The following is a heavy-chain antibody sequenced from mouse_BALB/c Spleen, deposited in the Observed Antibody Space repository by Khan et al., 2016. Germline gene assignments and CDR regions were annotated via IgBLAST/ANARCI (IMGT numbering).Heavy chain of an antibody. Sequence: QMQLEESGAELAKPGASVKMSCKASGYTFTSYWMHWVKQRPGQGLEWIGYINPSTGYTEYNQKFKDKATLTADKSSSTAYMQLSSLTSEDSAVYYCARSEDGYYYFDYWGQGTTLTVSS. V-gene: IGHV1-7*01. CDR3: ARSEDGYYYFDY. CDR2: INPSTGYT. CDR1: GYTFTSYW. D-gene: IGHD2-3*01. J-gene: IGHJ2*01.